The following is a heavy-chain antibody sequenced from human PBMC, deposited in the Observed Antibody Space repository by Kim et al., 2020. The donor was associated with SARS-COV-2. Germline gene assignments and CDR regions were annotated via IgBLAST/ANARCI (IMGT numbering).Heavy chain of an antibody. Sequence: SETLSLTCAVYGGSFSGYYWSWIRQPPGKGLEWIGEINHSGSTNYNPSLKSRVTISVDTSKNQFSLKLSSVTAADTAVYYCATTSYSSSPSWTGFSYYYYYYMDVWGKGTTVTVSS. CDR2: INHSGST. V-gene: IGHV4-34*01. J-gene: IGHJ6*03. CDR3: ATTSYSSSPSWTGFSYYYYYYMDV. CDR1: GGSFSGYY. D-gene: IGHD6-6*01.